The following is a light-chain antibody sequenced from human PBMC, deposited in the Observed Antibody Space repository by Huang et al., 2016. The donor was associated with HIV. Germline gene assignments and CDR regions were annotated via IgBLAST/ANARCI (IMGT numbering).Light chain of an antibody. J-gene: IGKJ1*01. CDR2: GAS. CDR3: QHYNNWPPWT. V-gene: IGKV3D-15*01. Sequence: EIVMTQSPATLSVSPGERATLSCRASQGVSNNIAWYQQKPGQTPRLLMHGASTRATGIAAKFSGRGFGTAFTLTITSLQPEDSAVYYCQHYNNWPPWTCGPGTQVEI. CDR1: QGVSNN.